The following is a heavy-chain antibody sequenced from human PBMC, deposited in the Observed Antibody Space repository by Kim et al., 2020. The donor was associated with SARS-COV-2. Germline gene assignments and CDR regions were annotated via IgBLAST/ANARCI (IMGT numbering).Heavy chain of an antibody. V-gene: IGHV3-30-3*01. CDR2: ISYDGSNK. CDR1: GFTFSSYA. D-gene: IGHD1-26*01. J-gene: IGHJ4*02. CDR3: ARPDSGSYYGGFDY. Sequence: GGSLRLSCAASGFTFSSYAMHWVRQAPGKGLEWVAVISYDGSNKYYADSVKGRFTISRDNSKNTLYLQMNSLRAEDTAVYYCARPDSGSYYGGFDYWGQGTLVPGSS.